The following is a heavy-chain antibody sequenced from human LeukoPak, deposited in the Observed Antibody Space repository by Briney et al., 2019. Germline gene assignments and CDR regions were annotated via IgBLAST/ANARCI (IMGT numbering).Heavy chain of an antibody. Sequence: GGSLRLSCAASGFTFSSYAMSWVRQAPGKGLEWVSAISGSGGSTYYADSVKGRFTISRDNSKNTPYLQMNSLRAEDTAVYYCAKDLRSSSWYSSNWFDPWGQGTLVTVSS. J-gene: IGHJ5*02. CDR3: AKDLRSSSWYSSNWFDP. CDR2: ISGSGGST. V-gene: IGHV3-23*01. D-gene: IGHD6-13*01. CDR1: GFTFSSYA.